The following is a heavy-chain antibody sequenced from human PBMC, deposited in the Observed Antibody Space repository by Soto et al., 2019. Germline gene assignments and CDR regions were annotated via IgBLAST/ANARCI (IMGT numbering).Heavy chain of an antibody. V-gene: IGHV3-23*01. CDR2: ISVSDAFI. CDR3: TRETVAGITGLDY. CDR1: GFNVGAFA. D-gene: IGHD1-20*01. Sequence: EVQLLESGGDLVQPGGSLRLSCAASGFNVGAFAVNWVRQAPGKGLEWVSGISVSDAFIYYADSVRGRFSISRDASENILSLQINSRRVDDTALYYCTRETVAGITGLDYWGPGTMVTVSS. J-gene: IGHJ4*02.